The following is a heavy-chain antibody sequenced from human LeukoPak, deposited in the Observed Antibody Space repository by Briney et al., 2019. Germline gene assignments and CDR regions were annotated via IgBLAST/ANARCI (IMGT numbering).Heavy chain of an antibody. J-gene: IGHJ6*03. V-gene: IGHV3-7*01. CDR1: GFAFSSYW. CDR3: AREDYSGSYYFPTNYYYYMDV. Sequence: GGSLRLSCAASGFAFSSYWMSWVRQAPGKGLEWVANIKRDGSEKYYVDSVKGRFTISRDNAKNSLYLQMNSLSAEDTAVYYCAREDYSGSYYFPTNYYYYMDVWGKGTTVTISS. D-gene: IGHD1-26*01. CDR2: IKRDGSEK.